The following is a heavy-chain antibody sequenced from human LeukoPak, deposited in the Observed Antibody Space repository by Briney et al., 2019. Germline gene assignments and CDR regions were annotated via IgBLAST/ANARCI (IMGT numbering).Heavy chain of an antibody. D-gene: IGHD6-13*01. CDR3: ARPRGSSWYHVDY. V-gene: IGHV4-59*08. CDR1: GGPISSYY. J-gene: IGHJ4*02. CDR2: SYDRGNT. Sequence: SETLSLTCIVSGGPISSYYWSWIRQPPGKGLEWIGYSYDRGNTNYNPSLKSRVTISVDTSKSQVSLKLSSVTAADTAVYYCARPRGSSWYHVDYWGQGTLVTVSS.